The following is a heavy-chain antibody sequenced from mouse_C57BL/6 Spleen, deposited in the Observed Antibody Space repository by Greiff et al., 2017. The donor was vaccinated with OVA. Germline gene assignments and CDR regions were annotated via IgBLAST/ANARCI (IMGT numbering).Heavy chain of an antibody. Sequence: QVQLKQPGTELVKPGASVKLSCKASGYTFTSYWMHWVKQRPGQGLEWIGNINPSNGGTNYNEKFKSKATLTVDKSSSTAYMQLSSLTSEDSAVYYCARSGAYGYDPFDYWGQGTTLTVSS. CDR3: ARSGAYGYDPFDY. D-gene: IGHD2-2*01. J-gene: IGHJ2*01. V-gene: IGHV1-53*01. CDR2: INPSNGGT. CDR1: GYTFTSYW.